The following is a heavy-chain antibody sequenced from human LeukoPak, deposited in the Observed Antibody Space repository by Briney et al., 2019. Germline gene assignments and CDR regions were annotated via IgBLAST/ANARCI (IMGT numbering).Heavy chain of an antibody. Sequence: SETLSLTCPVSGYSIGSGYFWGWIRQPPGMGLEWIGSLYHSGITYYNPSLKSRVTISMDTSKNQFSLKLTSVTAADTAVYYCARHALFDSTGYYYVLDYWGQGTLATVSS. J-gene: IGHJ4*02. V-gene: IGHV4-38-2*01. CDR3: ARHALFDSTGYYYVLDY. CDR1: GYSIGSGYF. D-gene: IGHD3-22*01. CDR2: LYHSGIT.